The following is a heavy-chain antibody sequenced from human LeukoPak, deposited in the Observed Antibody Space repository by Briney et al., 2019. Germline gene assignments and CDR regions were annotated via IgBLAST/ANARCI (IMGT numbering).Heavy chain of an antibody. CDR3: AKAPVTSCRGAYCYPFDS. CDR1: GFTFSSFA. CDR2: FSGSGGNT. V-gene: IGHV3-23*01. D-gene: IGHD2-21*01. J-gene: IGHJ4*02. Sequence: GGSLRLSCAASGFTFSSFAMSWVRQAPGKGLEWVSSFSGSGGNTYYADSVRGRFTISRDNSKNTLYLKMNSLRAEDAAVYFCAKAPVTSCRGAYCYPFDSWGQGTLVTVSS.